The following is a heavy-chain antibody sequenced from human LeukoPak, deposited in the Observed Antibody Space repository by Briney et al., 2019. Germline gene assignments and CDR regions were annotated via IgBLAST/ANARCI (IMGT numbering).Heavy chain of an antibody. D-gene: IGHD3-10*01. V-gene: IGHV4-39*07. CDR3: ARRVYYGSGSYYNSAASRKSAYYFDY. CDR1: GGSISSSSYY. Sequence: PSETLSLTCTVSGGSISSSSYYWGWIRQPPGKGLEWIGSIYYSGTTYYNPSLKSRVTISVDTSKNQFSLKLSSVTAADTAVYYCARRVYYGSGSYYNSAASRKSAYYFDYWGQGTLVTVSS. CDR2: IYYSGTT. J-gene: IGHJ4*02.